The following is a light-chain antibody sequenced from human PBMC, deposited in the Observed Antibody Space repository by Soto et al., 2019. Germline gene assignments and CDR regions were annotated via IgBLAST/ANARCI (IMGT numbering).Light chain of an antibody. Sequence: DIQMTQSPSILSASVGDSVTITCRASQSFSRWLACYQQKPGKAPKLLIYKASSLESGVPSRFSGGGSGTDFSLTISSLQPEDVATYFCQQSYRTPITFGQGTRLEIK. J-gene: IGKJ5*01. CDR1: QSFSRW. CDR3: QQSYRTPIT. CDR2: KAS. V-gene: IGKV1-5*03.